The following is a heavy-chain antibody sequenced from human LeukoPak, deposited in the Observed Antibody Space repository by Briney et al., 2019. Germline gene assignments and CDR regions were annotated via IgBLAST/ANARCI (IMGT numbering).Heavy chain of an antibody. J-gene: IGHJ3*02. Sequence: PGGALRLSCAASGFTFSNYGMHWVRQAPGKGREWVASIRHGGSNKYYADSVKGRCTISRDNSKNTLYLQMNSLRAEDTAVYYCAKKTIVGATVDAFDIWGQGTMVTVSS. V-gene: IGHV3-30*02. CDR2: IRHGGSNK. CDR3: AKKTIVGATVDAFDI. D-gene: IGHD1-26*01. CDR1: GFTFSNYG.